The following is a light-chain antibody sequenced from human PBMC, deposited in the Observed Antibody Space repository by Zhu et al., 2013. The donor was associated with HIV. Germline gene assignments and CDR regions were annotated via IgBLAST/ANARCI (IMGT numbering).Light chain of an antibody. V-gene: IGKV3-20*01. Sequence: ETVLTQSPGTLFLSPGERATLSCTASQTVTKNFLGWYQQKPGQAPRLIISGASTRASGIPAKFTGSGSGTDFTLTISRLEPEDFAVYYCQEYGTSPTFGPGTKVDIK. CDR3: QEYGTSPT. CDR2: GAS. CDR1: QTVTKNF. J-gene: IGKJ3*01.